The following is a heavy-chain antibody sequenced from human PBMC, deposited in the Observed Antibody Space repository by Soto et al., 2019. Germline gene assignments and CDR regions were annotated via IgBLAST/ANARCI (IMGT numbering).Heavy chain of an antibody. CDR2: IYHSGST. Sequence: LSLTCAVSGGSISSGGYSWSWIRQPPGKGLEWIRYIYHSGSTYYNPSLKSRVTISVDRSKNQFSLKLSSVTAADTAVYYCARVNGADRGGFDYWGQGTLVTSPQ. CDR3: ARVNGADRGGFDY. CDR1: GGSISSGGYS. V-gene: IGHV4-30-2*01. D-gene: IGHD2-8*01. J-gene: IGHJ4*02.